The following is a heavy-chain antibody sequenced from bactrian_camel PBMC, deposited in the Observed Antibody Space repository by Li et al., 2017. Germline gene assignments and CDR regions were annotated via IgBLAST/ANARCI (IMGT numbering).Heavy chain of an antibody. V-gene: IGHV3S53*01. Sequence: HVQLVESGGGPVQAGGSLRLSCAASGSTASIDCMGWFRGAPGKGSEGVATISSVSSTRYADFVKGRFTIAKDNAKNTLYLQLDSLEPEDTAMYYCAADQNTCTTASGRTLQPKAARYKMWGQGTQVTVS. CDR3: AADQNTCTTASGRTLQPKAARYKM. CDR2: ISSVSST. CDR1: GSTASIDC. J-gene: IGHJ4*01. D-gene: IGHD7*01.